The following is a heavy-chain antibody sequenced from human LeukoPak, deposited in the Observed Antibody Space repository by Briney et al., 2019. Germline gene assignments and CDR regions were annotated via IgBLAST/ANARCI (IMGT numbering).Heavy chain of an antibody. CDR2: MYSSGDT. J-gene: IGHJ6*03. CDR1: GGSISSYS. Sequence: SETLSLTCTVSGGSISSYSWSWIRQPAGKGLEWIGRMYSSGDTNYNPSLKSRVTLSVDTSKNQFSLKLSSVTAADTAVYYCATSRWGYFYMDVWGKGTTVTVSS. D-gene: IGHD2-2*01. CDR3: ATSRWGYFYMDV. V-gene: IGHV4-4*07.